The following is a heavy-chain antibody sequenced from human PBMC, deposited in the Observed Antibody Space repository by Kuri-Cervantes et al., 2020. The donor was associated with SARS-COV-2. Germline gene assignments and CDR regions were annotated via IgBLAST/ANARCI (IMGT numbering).Heavy chain of an antibody. CDR2: IRSKAYGGTT. CDR1: GFTFGDYA. CDR3: TRHDFWSAYYFDY. Sequence: QTLSLTCAASGFTFGDYAMSWVRQAPGKGLEWVGFIRSKAYGGTTEYAAFVKGRFAISRDDSKSIAYLQMNSLKTEDTAVYYCTRHDFWSAYYFDYWGQGTLVTVSS. V-gene: IGHV3-49*04. D-gene: IGHD3-3*01. J-gene: IGHJ4*02.